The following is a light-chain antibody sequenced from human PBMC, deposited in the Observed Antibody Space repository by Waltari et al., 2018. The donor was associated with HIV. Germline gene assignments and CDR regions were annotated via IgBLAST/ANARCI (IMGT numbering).Light chain of an antibody. Sequence: QSVLTQPPSASGTPGPRVTISCSGSSPNIGSNTIIWYQQLPGTAPKPLIYSNNQRPSGVPDRFSGSKSGTSASLAISGLQSEDEADYYCAAWDDSLNGVVFGGGTKLTVL. CDR1: SPNIGSNT. J-gene: IGLJ2*01. CDR3: AAWDDSLNGVV. CDR2: SNN. V-gene: IGLV1-44*01.